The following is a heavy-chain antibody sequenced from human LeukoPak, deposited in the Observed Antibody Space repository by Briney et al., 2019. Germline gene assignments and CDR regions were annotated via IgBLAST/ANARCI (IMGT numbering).Heavy chain of an antibody. CDR1: GGSISSSSYS. D-gene: IGHD1-26*01. CDR2: IYYSGST. Sequence: PSETLSLTCTVSGGSISSSSYSWGWIHQPPGKGLEWIGSIYYSGSTYYNPSLKSRVTISVDTSKNQFSLKVTSVTAADTAVYYCARPVGSYQMRRFDPWGQGTLVTVSS. CDR3: ARPVGSYQMRRFDP. J-gene: IGHJ5*02. V-gene: IGHV4-39*01.